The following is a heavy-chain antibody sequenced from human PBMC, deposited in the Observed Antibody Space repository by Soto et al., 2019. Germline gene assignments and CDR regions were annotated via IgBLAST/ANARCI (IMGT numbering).Heavy chain of an antibody. J-gene: IGHJ4*02. D-gene: IGHD6-19*01. CDR1: GASISSGTFY. V-gene: IGHV4-39*07. CDR2: IYYDGGT. Sequence: SETLSLTCTVSGASISSGTFYWGWIRQPPGKGLESIANIYYDGGTNYNPSLKSRVTISVDKSKNQFSLKLSSVTAADTAVYYCARDSGVAGTLENWGQGTLVTVSS. CDR3: ARDSGVAGTLEN.